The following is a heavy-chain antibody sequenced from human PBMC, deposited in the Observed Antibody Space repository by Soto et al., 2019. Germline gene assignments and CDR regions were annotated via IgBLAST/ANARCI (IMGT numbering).Heavy chain of an antibody. CDR3: ARDRDYYDNSGYAFEI. V-gene: IGHV3-33*01. CDR1: GFTFGSYG. CDR2: IWYDGSKR. D-gene: IGHD3-22*01. J-gene: IGHJ3*02. Sequence: QVQLVESGGGVVQPGRSLRLSCAASGFTFGSYGMHWVRQAPGKGLEWVAVIWYDGSKRYYADSVKGRFTISRDNSKHTLYLQMNSLRVEDTAVYYCARDRDYYDNSGYAFEIWGQGTMVTVSS.